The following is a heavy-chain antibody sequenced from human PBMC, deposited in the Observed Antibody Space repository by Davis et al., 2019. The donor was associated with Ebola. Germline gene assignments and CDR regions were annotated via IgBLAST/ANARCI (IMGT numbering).Heavy chain of an antibody. V-gene: IGHV1-69*13. J-gene: IGHJ6*02. CDR1: GGTFSSYA. Sequence: SVKVSCKASGGTFSSYAISWVRQAPGQGLEWMGGIIPIFGTANYAQKFQGRVTITADESTSTAYMELSSLRSEETAVYYCARDRIAVAGTMLYYYYGMDVWGQGTTVTVSS. CDR2: IIPIFGTA. CDR3: ARDRIAVAGTMLYYYYGMDV. D-gene: IGHD6-19*01.